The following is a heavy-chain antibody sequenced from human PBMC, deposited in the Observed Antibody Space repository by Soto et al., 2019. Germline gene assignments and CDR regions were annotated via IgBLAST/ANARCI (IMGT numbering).Heavy chain of an antibody. V-gene: IGHV4-39*01. CDR2: IYYTGST. J-gene: IGHJ6*02. CDR1: GGSISSTNYY. Sequence: PSETLSLTCTVSGGSISSTNYYWGWIRQPPGKGLEWIGTIYYTGSTYYNPSLESRVTISVDTSKNQFSLKLSSVTAADTAVYHCARRLAYSNSWKSRNMDVWGQGTTVTVYS. D-gene: IGHD4-4*01. CDR3: ARRLAYSNSWKSRNMDV.